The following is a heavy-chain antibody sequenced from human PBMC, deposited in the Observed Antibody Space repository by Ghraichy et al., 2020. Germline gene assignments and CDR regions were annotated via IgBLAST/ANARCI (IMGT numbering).Heavy chain of an antibody. CDR1: GFMFNSHA. CDR2: ISRSGATK. Sequence: GESLNISCVGSGFMFNSHAMSWVRQTPGKGLEWVSAISRSGATKYFGDSVKGRFNTSRDDFNSTVFLEMKTLRADDSGIYYCARGLDTKRVVADRWGQGTTVTVAS. D-gene: IGHD3/OR15-3a*01. CDR3: ARGLDTKRVVADR. J-gene: IGHJ6*02. V-gene: IGHV3-23*02.